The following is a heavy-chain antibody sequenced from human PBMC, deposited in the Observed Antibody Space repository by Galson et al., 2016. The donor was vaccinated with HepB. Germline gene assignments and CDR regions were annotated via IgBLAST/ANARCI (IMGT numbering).Heavy chain of an antibody. CDR3: ARDYYGGNSVVCAY. CDR2: ISYDGGKR. V-gene: IGHV3-30*03. J-gene: IGHJ4*02. D-gene: IGHD4-23*01. Sequence: SLRLSCAASGFTFSSCGMHWVRQAPGKGLQWVAVISYDGGKRYYADSVKGRFTISRDNSKNTLYLQINSLRAEDTAVYYCARDYYGGNSVVCAYWGQGTLVTVSS. CDR1: GFTFSSCG.